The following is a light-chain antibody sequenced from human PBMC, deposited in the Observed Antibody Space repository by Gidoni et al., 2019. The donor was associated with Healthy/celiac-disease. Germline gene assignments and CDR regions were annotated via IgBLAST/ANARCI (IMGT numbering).Light chain of an antibody. CDR1: SGHSSYA. CDR2: LNSDGSH. V-gene: IGLV4-69*01. J-gene: IGLJ3*02. CDR3: QTWGTGIKV. Sequence: QFVLTQSPSASASLGASVKRTCTLSSGHSSYAIAWHQQQPEKGPRYLMKLNSDGSHSKGDGIPDRFSGSSSGAERYLTISSLQSEDEADYYCQTWGTGIKVFGGGTKLTVL.